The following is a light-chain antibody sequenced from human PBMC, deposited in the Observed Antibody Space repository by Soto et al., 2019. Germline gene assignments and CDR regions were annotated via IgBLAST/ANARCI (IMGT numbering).Light chain of an antibody. CDR3: QQFDTYPLT. CDR1: QGISSA. Sequence: AIPLTQSPSSLSASVGDRVTITCRASQGISSAFAWYQQKPGKVPRLLIYDVSSLQSGVPSRFSGSGSGTDFTLTISSLQPEDFATYYCQQFDTYPLTFGQGTRLEV. V-gene: IGKV1-13*02. CDR2: DVS. J-gene: IGKJ5*01.